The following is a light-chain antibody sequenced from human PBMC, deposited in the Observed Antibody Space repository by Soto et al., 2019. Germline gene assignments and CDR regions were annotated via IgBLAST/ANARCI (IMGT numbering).Light chain of an antibody. Sequence: QSALTQPASVSGSPGQSITISCTGTTSDIGTYKSVSWYQQRPGKAPRLLIYEVTNRPSGISDRFSGSKSGNTASLIVSGLQTEDEADYYCSTYTNRNNIVFGGGTKLTVL. CDR2: EVT. CDR1: TSDIGTYKS. V-gene: IGLV2-14*01. CDR3: STYTNRNNIV. J-gene: IGLJ3*02.